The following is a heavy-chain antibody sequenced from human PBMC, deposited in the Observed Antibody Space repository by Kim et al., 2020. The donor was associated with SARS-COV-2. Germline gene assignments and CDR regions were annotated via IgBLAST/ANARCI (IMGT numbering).Heavy chain of an antibody. CDR2: ISGSGGST. D-gene: IGHD2-15*01. CDR3: AKDPHSPYCSGGSCYPGY. V-gene: IGHV3-23*01. CDR1: RFTFSSYA. J-gene: IGHJ4*02. Sequence: GGSLRLSCAASRFTFSSYAMSWVRQAPGKGLEWVSAISGSGGSTYYADSVKGRFTISRDNSKNTLYLQMNSLRAEDTAVYYCAKDPHSPYCSGGSCYPGYWGQGTLVTVSS.